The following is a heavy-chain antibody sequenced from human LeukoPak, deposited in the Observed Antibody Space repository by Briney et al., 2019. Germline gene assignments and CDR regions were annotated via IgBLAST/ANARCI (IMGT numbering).Heavy chain of an antibody. D-gene: IGHD6-13*01. CDR2: IYYSGST. V-gene: IGHV4-39*07. CDR1: GGSISSRSYY. Sequence: SETLSLTCTVSGGSISSRSYYWGWIRQPPGKGLEWIGSIYYSGSTYYNPSLKSRVTIPVDTSKNQFSLKLSSVTAADTAVYYCARTSSNYYYYYYYMDVWGKGTTVTVSS. J-gene: IGHJ6*03. CDR3: ARTSSNYYYYYYYMDV.